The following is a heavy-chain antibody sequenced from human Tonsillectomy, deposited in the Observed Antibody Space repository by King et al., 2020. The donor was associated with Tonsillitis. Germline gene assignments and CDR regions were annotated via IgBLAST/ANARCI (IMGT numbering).Heavy chain of an antibody. Sequence: VQLQESGPGLVKPSETLSLSCTVSGGSISNYYWSWSLQPPGKGLEWVVYISYVGITNYNPSLRSRFTISADKSKNHFSLKLSSVTAADTAVYYCAMDFGSGTYYNRPLYNGGQGALVTVSS. CDR1: GGSISNYY. V-gene: IGHV4-59*01. J-gene: IGHJ4*02. CDR2: ISYVGIT. CDR3: AMDFGSGTYYNRPLYN. D-gene: IGHD3-10*01.